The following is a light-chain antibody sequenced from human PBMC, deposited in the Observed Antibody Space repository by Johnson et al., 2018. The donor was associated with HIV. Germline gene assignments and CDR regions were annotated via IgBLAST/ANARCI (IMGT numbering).Light chain of an antibody. CDR1: SSNIGNNY. Sequence: QSVFTQPPSVSAAPGQKVTISCSGSSSNIGNNYVSWYQQLPGTAPKLLIYENNKRPSGIPDRFSGSKSGPSATLGITGLQTGAEADYYCGAWDNSRSGTSYFFGTGTNVTVL. CDR2: ENN. J-gene: IGLJ1*01. CDR3: GAWDNSRSGTSYF. V-gene: IGLV1-51*02.